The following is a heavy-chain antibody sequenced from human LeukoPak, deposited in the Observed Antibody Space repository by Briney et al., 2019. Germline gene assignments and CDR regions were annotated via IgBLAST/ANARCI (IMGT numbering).Heavy chain of an antibody. J-gene: IGHJ3*02. CDR1: GGSINSRSHR. V-gene: IGHV4-39*07. CDR2: ISYSGGT. Sequence: SETLSLTCTVSGGSINSRSHRWGWIRQPPGKGLEWIGSISYSGGTFYNPSLKTRVTLSMHTSKNQFSLNMSSVTAADTAVYYCARIVRWHPGAFDIWGQGTMVTVSS. CDR3: ARIVRWHPGAFDI. D-gene: IGHD4-23*01.